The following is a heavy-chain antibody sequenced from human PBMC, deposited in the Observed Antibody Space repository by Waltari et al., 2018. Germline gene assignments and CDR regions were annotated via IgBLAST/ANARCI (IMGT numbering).Heavy chain of an antibody. CDR3: ARVQYQLPTNTDY. CDR2: INAGNGNT. V-gene: IGHV1-3*01. Sequence: QVQLVQSGAEVKKPGASVKVSCKASGYTFTSYAMHWVRQAPGQRLEWMGWINAGNGNTKYSQKFQGRFTISRDNAKNSLYLQMNSLRAEDTAVYYCARVQYQLPTNTDYWGQGTLVTVSS. J-gene: IGHJ4*02. D-gene: IGHD2-2*01. CDR1: GYTFTSYA.